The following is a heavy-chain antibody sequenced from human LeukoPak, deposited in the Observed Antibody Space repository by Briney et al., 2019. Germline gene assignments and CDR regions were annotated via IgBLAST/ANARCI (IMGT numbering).Heavy chain of an antibody. J-gene: IGHJ3*02. Sequence: PGGSLRLSCAASGFTFSSYGMHWVRPAPGKGLEWVAGISYDGSNKYYADSVKGRFTISRDNSKNTLYLQMNSLRAEDTAVYYCAKDQSTMIVVVIAAFDIWGQGTMVTVSS. CDR3: AKDQSTMIVVVIAAFDI. CDR1: GFTFSSYG. CDR2: ISYDGSNK. V-gene: IGHV3-30*18. D-gene: IGHD3-22*01.